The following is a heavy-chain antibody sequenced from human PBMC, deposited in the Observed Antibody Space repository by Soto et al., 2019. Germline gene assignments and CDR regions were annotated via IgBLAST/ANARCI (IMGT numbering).Heavy chain of an antibody. CDR2: ISGSGGST. CDR1: GFTFSSYA. D-gene: IGHD6-19*01. Sequence: GWSLRLSCAASGFTFSSYAMTWVRQAPGKGLEWVSGISGSGGSTHHADSVKGRFAISRDKSKNTLYLQMNSLRAEDTAVYYCAKDRVAVAGRDYNDHGMDVWGQGTTVTVS. CDR3: AKDRVAVAGRDYNDHGMDV. J-gene: IGHJ6*02. V-gene: IGHV3-23*01.